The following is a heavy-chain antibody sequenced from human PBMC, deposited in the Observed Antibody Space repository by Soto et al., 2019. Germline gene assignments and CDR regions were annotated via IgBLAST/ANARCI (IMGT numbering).Heavy chain of an antibody. D-gene: IGHD4-17*01. Sequence: ASVKVSCKASGYTFTSYDINWVRQATGQGLEWMGWMNPNSGNTGYAQKFQGRVTMTRNTSISTAYMELSSLRSEDTAVYYCARRRYGDYYYYMDVWGKGTTVTVSS. CDR1: GYTFTSYD. V-gene: IGHV1-8*01. CDR3: ARRRYGDYYYYMDV. J-gene: IGHJ6*03. CDR2: MNPNSGNT.